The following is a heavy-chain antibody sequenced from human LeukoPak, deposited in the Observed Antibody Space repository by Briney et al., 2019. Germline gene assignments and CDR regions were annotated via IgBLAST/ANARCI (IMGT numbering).Heavy chain of an antibody. Sequence: RSGGSLRLSCAASGFTFSRYAMHWVRQAPGKGLEWVAVISYDGSYTYYADSVKGRFTISRDNSKNTLYLQMTSLGAGDTAVYYCAKGARKGDDYGGFFDSWGQGTLVTVSS. J-gene: IGHJ4*02. V-gene: IGHV3-30*04. D-gene: IGHD4-23*01. CDR2: ISYDGSYT. CDR1: GFTFSRYA. CDR3: AKGARKGDDYGGFFDS.